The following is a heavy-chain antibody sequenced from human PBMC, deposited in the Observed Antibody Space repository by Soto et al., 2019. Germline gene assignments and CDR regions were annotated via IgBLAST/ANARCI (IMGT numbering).Heavy chain of an antibody. CDR1: GYTFTSYG. CDR2: ISAYNGNT. CDR3: ARVLSKWEPHAFDI. D-gene: IGHD1-26*01. J-gene: IGHJ3*02. V-gene: IGHV1-18*01. Sequence: GASVEVSCKASGYTFTSYGISWVRQAPGQGLEWMGWISAYNGNTNYAQKLQGRVTMTTDTSTSTAYMELRSLRSEDTAVYYCARVLSKWEPHAFDIWGQGTMVTVS.